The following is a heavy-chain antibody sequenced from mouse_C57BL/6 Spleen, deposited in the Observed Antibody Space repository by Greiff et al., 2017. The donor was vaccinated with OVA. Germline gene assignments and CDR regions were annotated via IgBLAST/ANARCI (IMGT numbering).Heavy chain of an antibody. CDR2: ISSGSSTI. V-gene: IGHV5-17*01. J-gene: IGHJ2*01. CDR3: ASSPSTVVAVDY. Sequence: EVKLVESGGGLVKPGGSLKLSCAASGFTFSDYGMHWVRQAPEKGLEWVAYISSGSSTIYYADTVKGRFTISRDNAKNTLFLQMTSLRSEDTAMYYCASSPSTVVAVDYWGQGTTLTVSS. CDR1: GFTFSDYG. D-gene: IGHD1-1*01.